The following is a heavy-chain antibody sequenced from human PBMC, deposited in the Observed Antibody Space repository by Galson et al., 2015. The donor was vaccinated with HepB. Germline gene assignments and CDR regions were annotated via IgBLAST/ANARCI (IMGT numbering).Heavy chain of an antibody. Sequence: SLRLSCAASGFTFRSYWMSWVRQAPGKGLEWVANIKQDGSEKYYVDSVKGRFTISRDNAKNSLYLQMYSLRADDTAVYYCARWKWELRAFDIWGQGTMVTVSS. D-gene: IGHD1-26*01. V-gene: IGHV3-7*01. CDR3: ARWKWELRAFDI. CDR1: GFTFRSYW. CDR2: IKQDGSEK. J-gene: IGHJ3*02.